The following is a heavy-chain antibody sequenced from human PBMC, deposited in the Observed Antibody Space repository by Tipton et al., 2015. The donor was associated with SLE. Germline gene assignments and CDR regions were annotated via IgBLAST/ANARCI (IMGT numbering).Heavy chain of an antibody. CDR1: GYTFTSYA. Sequence: QVQLVQSGAEIKKPGASVKVSCKASGYTFTSYAISWVRQAPGKGLEWMGWINPYTGNTDYAQKVQGRVTMTTDTSRSTAYLDLWSLRPDDTAVYDCAERYDTFEIWGQGTMVSVSS. J-gene: IGHJ3*02. D-gene: IGHD1-1*01. CDR2: INPYTGNT. V-gene: IGHV1-18*01. CDR3: AERYDTFEI.